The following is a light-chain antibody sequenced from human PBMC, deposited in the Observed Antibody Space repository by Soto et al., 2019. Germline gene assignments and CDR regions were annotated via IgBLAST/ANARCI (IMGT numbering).Light chain of an antibody. Sequence: EIVLTQSPATLSLSPGERATLSCRASQSVSSYLAWYQQKHGQAPRLLIYDASTRATGIPARFSGSGSGTDFTLTISSLEPEDFAVYYCQQRSNWPPGWRFGQGTKVEIK. CDR1: QSVSSY. V-gene: IGKV3-11*01. J-gene: IGKJ1*01. CDR2: DAS. CDR3: QQRSNWPPGWR.